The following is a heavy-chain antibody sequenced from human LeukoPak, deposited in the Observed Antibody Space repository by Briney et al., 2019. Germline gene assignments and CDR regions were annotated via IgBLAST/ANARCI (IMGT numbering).Heavy chain of an antibody. D-gene: IGHD1-1*01. CDR1: GYTFTTYY. CDR2: INPSGGST. J-gene: IGHJ3*02. V-gene: IGHV1-46*01. Sequence: ASVKVSCKAAGYTFTTYYMHWVRQAPGQGLEWMGTINPSGGSTSYAQKFQGRVPMTRDTSTSTVYMELSSLRSEDTAVYYCARGGRGEGTGTTRVAFDIWGQGTMVTVSS. CDR3: ARGGRGEGTGTTRVAFDI.